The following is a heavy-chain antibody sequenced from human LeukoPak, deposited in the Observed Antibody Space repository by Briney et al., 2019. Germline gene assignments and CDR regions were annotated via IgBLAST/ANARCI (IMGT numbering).Heavy chain of an antibody. J-gene: IGHJ3*02. CDR2: ISGSGGST. D-gene: IGHD4-17*01. CDR3: ARDPNGDYIGTFDM. CDR1: EFTFSSYG. Sequence: GGSLRLSCAASEFTFSSYGMSWVRQAPGKGLEWVSSISGSGGSTQYADSVQGRFAISRDNSKNTLYLQMNSLRVEDTAVYFCARDPNGDYIGTFDMWAEGQWSASLQ. V-gene: IGHV3-23*01.